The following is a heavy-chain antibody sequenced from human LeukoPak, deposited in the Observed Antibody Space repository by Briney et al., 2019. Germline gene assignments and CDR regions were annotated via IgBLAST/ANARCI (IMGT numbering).Heavy chain of an antibody. CDR3: AKESGSRSYGAYFPH. V-gene: IGHV3-33*06. CDR2: IWYDGSNK. Sequence: GRSLRLACAASGFTFSSYGMHWVRQAPGKGLEWVAFIWYDGSNKYYADSVKGRFTISRDSSKNTLYLQMNSLRAEDTAVYYCAKESGSRSYGAYFPHWGQGTQVTVSS. D-gene: IGHD6-13*01. CDR1: GFTFSSYG. J-gene: IGHJ1*01.